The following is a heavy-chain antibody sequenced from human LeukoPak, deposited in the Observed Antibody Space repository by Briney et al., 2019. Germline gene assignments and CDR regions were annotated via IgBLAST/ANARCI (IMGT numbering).Heavy chain of an antibody. CDR2: INHSGST. V-gene: IGHV4-34*01. J-gene: IGHJ4*02. CDR3: ARTVYAIDY. Sequence: SETLSLTCAVYGGSFSGYYWSWIRQPPGKGLEWIGEINHSGSTNYNPSLKSRVTISVDTSKNQFSLKLSSVTAADTAVYYCARTVYAIDYWGQGTLVTVSP. CDR1: GGSFSGYY. D-gene: IGHD2-8*01.